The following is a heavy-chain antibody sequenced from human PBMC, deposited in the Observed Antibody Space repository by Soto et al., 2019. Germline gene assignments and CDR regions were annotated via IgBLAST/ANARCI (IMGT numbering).Heavy chain of an antibody. CDR3: AKDHRPWGRGGDSSVDY. V-gene: IGHV3-30*18. D-gene: IGHD3-22*01. J-gene: IGHJ4*02. CDR1: GFTFSSYG. Sequence: QVQLVESGGGVVQPGRSLRLSCAASGFTFSSYGMHWVRQAPGKGLEWVAVISYDGSNKYYADSVKGRFTISRDNSKNTLYLQMNSLRAEDTAVYYCAKDHRPWGRGGDSSVDYWGQGTLVTVSS. CDR2: ISYDGSNK.